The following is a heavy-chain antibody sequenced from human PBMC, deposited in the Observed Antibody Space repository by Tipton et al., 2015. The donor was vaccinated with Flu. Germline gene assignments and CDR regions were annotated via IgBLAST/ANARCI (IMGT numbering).Heavy chain of an antibody. J-gene: IGHJ4*02. Sequence: PGLVKPSETLSLTCAVSGYSISSGFLWGWIRQPPGKGLEWIGKIFHTGSTYYNPSLKSRVTMSVDTSKNHFSLNLRSVTAADTAVYYCARDRSGSYGAVDYWGQGTLVTVSS. CDR2: IFHTGST. D-gene: IGHD1-26*01. V-gene: IGHV4-38-2*02. CDR3: ARDRSGSYGAVDY. CDR1: GYSISSGFL.